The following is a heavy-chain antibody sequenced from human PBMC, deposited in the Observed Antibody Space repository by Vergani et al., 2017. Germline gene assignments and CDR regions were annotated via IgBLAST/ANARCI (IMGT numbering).Heavy chain of an antibody. CDR2: IYYSGST. D-gene: IGHD4-17*01. J-gene: IGHJ5*02. Sequence: QVQLQESGPGLVKPSQTLSLTCTVSGGSISSGGYYWSWIRQPPGKGLEWIGYIYYSGSTYYNPSLKRRVTISVDTSKNQFCLKLSSVPAADTAMYYCARVLMTTVTTLVPYTGWFDPWGQGTLVTVSS. CDR3: ARVLMTTVTTLVPYTGWFDP. V-gene: IGHV4-31*03. CDR1: GGSISSGGYY.